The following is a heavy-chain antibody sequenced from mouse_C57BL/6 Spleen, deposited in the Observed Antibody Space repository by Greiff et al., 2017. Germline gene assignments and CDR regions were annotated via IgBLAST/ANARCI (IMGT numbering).Heavy chain of an antibody. CDR2: INPSSGYT. Sequence: QVQLKQSGAELAKPGASVKLSCKASGYTFTSYWMHWVKQRPGQGLEWIGYINPSSGYTKYNQKFKDKATLTADKSSSTAYMQLSSLTYEDSAVYYCARHNYGSSYPFAYWGQGTLVTVSA. V-gene: IGHV1-7*01. CDR3: ARHNYGSSYPFAY. CDR1: GYTFTSYW. J-gene: IGHJ3*01. D-gene: IGHD1-1*01.